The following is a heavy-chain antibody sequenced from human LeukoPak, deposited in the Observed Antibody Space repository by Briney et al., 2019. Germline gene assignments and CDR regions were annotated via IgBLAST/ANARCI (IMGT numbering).Heavy chain of an antibody. D-gene: IGHD2-15*01. CDR1: GFTFSSYA. CDR3: AKEMVIVVVVAADY. V-gene: IGHV3-23*01. Sequence: GESLRLSCAASGFTFSSYAMSWVRQAPGKGLEWVSAISGSGGSTYYADSVKGRFTISRDNSKNTLYLQMNSLRAEDRAVYYCAKEMVIVVVVAADYWGQGTLVTVSS. J-gene: IGHJ4*02. CDR2: ISGSGGST.